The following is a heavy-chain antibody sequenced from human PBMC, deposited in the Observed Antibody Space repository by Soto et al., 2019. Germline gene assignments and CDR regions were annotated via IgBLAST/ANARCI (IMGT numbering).Heavy chain of an antibody. J-gene: IGHJ5*02. CDR2: INPNSGGT. V-gene: IGHV1-2*04. CDR3: ARGQLELRHWFDP. CDR1: GYTFTGYY. Sequence: ASVNVSCKASGYTFTGYYMHWVRQAPGQGLEWMGWINPNSGGTNYAQKFQGWVTMTRDTSISTAYMELSRLRSDDTAVYYCARGQLELRHWFDPWGQGTLVTVSS. D-gene: IGHD1-7*01.